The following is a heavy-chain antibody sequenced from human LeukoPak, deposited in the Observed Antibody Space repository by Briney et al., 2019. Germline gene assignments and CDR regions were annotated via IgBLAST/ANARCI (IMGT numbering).Heavy chain of an antibody. CDR2: VNLKTGKP. J-gene: IGHJ6*03. D-gene: IGHD2-2*01. Sequence: ASVKVSCKASGYAFTSYAMNWMRLAPGQGLGWMGRVNLKTGKPTYAQDFIGRLVFFVDTSATTAYMQISSLRADDTGLYFCARGDVTLPSAVIEEGLNIWGKGTMVTV. CDR1: GYAFTSYA. V-gene: IGHV7-4-1*02. CDR3: ARGDVTLPSAVIEEGLNI.